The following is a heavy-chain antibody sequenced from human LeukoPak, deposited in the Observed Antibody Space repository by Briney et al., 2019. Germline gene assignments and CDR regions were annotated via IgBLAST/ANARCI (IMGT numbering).Heavy chain of an antibody. Sequence: GGSLRLSCAASGFTFSSYWMSWVRQAPGKGLEWVANIKQEGSEKNYVDSVKGRFTISRDNSKNTLYLQMNSLRAEDTAVYYCAKEAPPDGYDYWGQGTLVTVSS. J-gene: IGHJ4*02. CDR3: AKEAPPDGYDY. V-gene: IGHV3-7*03. D-gene: IGHD5-18*01. CDR1: GFTFSSYW. CDR2: IKQEGSEK.